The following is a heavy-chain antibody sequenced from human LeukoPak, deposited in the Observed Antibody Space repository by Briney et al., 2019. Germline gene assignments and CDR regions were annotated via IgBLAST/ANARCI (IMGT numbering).Heavy chain of an antibody. Sequence: PSETLSLTCTVSGGSISSHYWSWIRQPPGKGLEWIGYMYYNGSMNYNPSLKSRVTISRDTSKNEFSLKLSSVTAADTAVYYCARDSRRDGYNLDYWGRGTLVTVSS. CDR1: GGSISSHY. V-gene: IGHV4-59*11. CDR2: MYYNGSM. D-gene: IGHD5-24*01. CDR3: ARDSRRDGYNLDY. J-gene: IGHJ4*02.